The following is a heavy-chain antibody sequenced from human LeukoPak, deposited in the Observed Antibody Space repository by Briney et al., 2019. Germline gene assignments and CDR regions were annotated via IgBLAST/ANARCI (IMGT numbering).Heavy chain of an antibody. V-gene: IGHV1-2*02. D-gene: IGHD3-22*01. J-gene: IGHJ4*02. CDR2: INPNSGGT. CDR1: GYTFTGYY. Sequence: GASVKVSCKASGYTFTGYYMHWVRQAPGQGLEWMGWINPNSGGTNYAQKFQGRDTMTRDTSISTAYMELRSLRSDDTAVYYCARDYYDSSGNFDYWGQGTLVTVSS. CDR3: ARDYYDSSGNFDY.